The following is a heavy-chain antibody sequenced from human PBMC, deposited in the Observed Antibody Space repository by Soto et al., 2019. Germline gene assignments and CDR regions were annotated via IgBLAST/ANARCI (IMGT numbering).Heavy chain of an antibody. D-gene: IGHD1-26*01. CDR3: ARGVLGSTFGHYFDY. CDR1: GYSFTRYW. CDR2: IYPGDSDT. Sequence: PGESLKISCKGSGYSFTRYWIGWVRQMPGKGLEWMGIIYPGDSDTRYSPSFQGQVTISADKSISTAYLQWSSLKASDTAMYYCARGVLGSTFGHYFDYGGQGTLVTVSS. V-gene: IGHV5-51*01. J-gene: IGHJ4*02.